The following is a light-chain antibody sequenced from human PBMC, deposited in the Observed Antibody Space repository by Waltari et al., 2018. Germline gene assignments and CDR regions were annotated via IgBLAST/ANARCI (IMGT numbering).Light chain of an antibody. CDR3: QVWHADIDPGV. CDR2: YDS. CDR1: NIGSYS. J-gene: IGLJ1*01. Sequence: SYVLTQPPSVSVAPGETASITCGGANIGSYSVHWYQQKPGQAPVVVLLYDSDRPSGIPARFSGSNAGNTATLTITSVEAGDEARYYCQVWHADIDPGVFGTGTEVTVL. V-gene: IGLV3-21*04.